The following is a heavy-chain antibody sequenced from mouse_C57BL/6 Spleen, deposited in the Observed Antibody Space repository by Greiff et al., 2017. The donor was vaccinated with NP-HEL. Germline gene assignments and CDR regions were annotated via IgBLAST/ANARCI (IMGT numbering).Heavy chain of an antibody. CDR3: ARSGSSDWYFDV. CDR1: GYSFTDYN. J-gene: IGHJ1*03. D-gene: IGHD1-1*01. V-gene: IGHV1-39*01. CDR2: INPNYGTT. Sequence: EVKLQQSGPELVKPGASVKISCKASGYSFTDYNMNWVKQSNGKSLEWLGVINPNYGTTSYNQKFEGKATLTVDQSSSTAYMQLNSLTSEDSAVYYCARSGSSDWYFDVWGTGTTVTVSS.